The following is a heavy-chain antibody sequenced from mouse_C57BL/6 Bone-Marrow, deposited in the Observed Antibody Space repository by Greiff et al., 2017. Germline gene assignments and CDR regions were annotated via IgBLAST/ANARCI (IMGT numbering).Heavy chain of an antibody. CDR3: ARHGYSNYVGWYFDV. CDR1: GFTFSDYY. V-gene: IGHV5-12*01. Sequence: EVKLMESGGGLVQPGGSLKLSCAASGFTFSDYYMYWVRQTPEKRLEWVAYISNGGGSTYYPDTVQGRFTISRDNAKNTLYLQMSRLKSEDTAMYYCARHGYSNYVGWYFDVWGTGTTVTVSS. D-gene: IGHD2-5*01. J-gene: IGHJ1*03. CDR2: ISNGGGST.